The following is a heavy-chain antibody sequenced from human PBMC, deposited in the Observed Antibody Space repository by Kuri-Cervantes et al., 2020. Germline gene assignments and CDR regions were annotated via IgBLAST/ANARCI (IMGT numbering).Heavy chain of an antibody. J-gene: IGHJ4*02. D-gene: IGHD5-24*01. CDR1: GFIFSDYA. V-gene: IGHV3-48*01. CDR2: IGSSSSTI. CDR3: ARDRDGYKIFDY. Sequence: GESLKISCAVSGFIFSDYAMTWVRQAPGKGLEWVSYIGSSSSTIYYADSVKGRFTISRDNAKNSLYLQMNSLRAEDTAVYYCARDRDGYKIFDYWGQGTLVTVSS.